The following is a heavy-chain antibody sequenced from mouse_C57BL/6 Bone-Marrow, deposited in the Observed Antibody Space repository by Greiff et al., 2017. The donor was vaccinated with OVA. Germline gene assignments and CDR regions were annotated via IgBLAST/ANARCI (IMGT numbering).Heavy chain of an antibody. CDR1: GYTFTDYY. D-gene: IGHD2-4*01. CDR2: INPYNGGT. V-gene: IGHV1-19*01. CDR3: ARSDYDYPFAY. J-gene: IGHJ3*01. Sequence: EVQLKESGPVLVKPGASVKMSCKASGYTFTDYYMNWVKQSHGKSLEWIGVINPYNGGTSYNQKFKGKATLTVDKSSSTAYMELNSLTSEDSAVYYCARSDYDYPFAYWGQGTLVTVSA.